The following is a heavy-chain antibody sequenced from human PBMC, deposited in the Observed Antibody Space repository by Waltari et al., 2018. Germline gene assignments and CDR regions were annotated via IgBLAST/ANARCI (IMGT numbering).Heavy chain of an antibody. J-gene: IGHJ4*02. V-gene: IGHV1-8*01. CDR3: ARVTMTVTTYSLDY. D-gene: IGHD4-4*01. Sequence: QVQLVQSGAEVKKHGASVKVSCKSSAYTFTSSDINWILQATGEGLEWRGWMNHNSGNTGYEQKFQGRGTMTRNTSISTDYRELSSVRSEDTAVYYCARVTMTVTTYSLDYGGQGTLVTVSS. CDR1: AYTFTSSD. CDR2: MNHNSGNT.